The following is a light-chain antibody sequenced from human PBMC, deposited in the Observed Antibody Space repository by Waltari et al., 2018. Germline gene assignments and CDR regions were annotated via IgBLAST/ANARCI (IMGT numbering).Light chain of an antibody. Sequence: LACRGRQSVSNYLAWYQQKPSQAPRLLIYDASNMATGIPARFSGSGSGTDFTLTISSLEPEDFAVYYCQQRSNWITFGQGTRLEIK. V-gene: IGKV3-11*01. J-gene: IGKJ5*01. CDR1: QSVSNY. CDR3: QQRSNWIT. CDR2: DAS.